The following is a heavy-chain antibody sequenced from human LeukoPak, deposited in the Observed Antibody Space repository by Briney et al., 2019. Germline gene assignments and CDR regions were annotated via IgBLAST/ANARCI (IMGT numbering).Heavy chain of an antibody. CDR2: ISGSGGSK. CDR3: AKGDYYGSPPFDY. J-gene: IGHJ4*02. Sequence: GGTLRLSCAASGFTFSSYGMSWVRQAPGKGLEWVSAISGSGGSKYYADSVKGRFTISRDNSKNTLYLQMNSLRAEDTAVYYCAKGDYYGSPPFDYWGQGTLVTVSS. D-gene: IGHD3-10*01. CDR1: GFTFSSYG. V-gene: IGHV3-23*01.